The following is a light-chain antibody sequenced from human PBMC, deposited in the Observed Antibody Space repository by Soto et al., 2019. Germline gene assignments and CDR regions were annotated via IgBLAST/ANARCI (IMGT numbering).Light chain of an antibody. J-gene: IGKJ1*01. CDR1: QSVSSN. Sequence: EIVMTQSPDTLSVSPGERATLSCRASQSVSSNLAWYQQKPGQAPRLLIYGTSTRATGIPARFSGSGSGTEFNLTISSLQSEDFAVYYCQHYNNWPRTFGQGTKVEIK. V-gene: IGKV3-15*01. CDR3: QHYNNWPRT. CDR2: GTS.